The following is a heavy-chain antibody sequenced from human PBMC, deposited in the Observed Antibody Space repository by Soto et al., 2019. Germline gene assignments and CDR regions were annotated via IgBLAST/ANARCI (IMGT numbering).Heavy chain of an antibody. CDR1: GYSFTSYW. Sequence: PGESLKISCKGSGYSFTSYWISWVRQMPGKGLEWMGRIDPRDSYTNYSPSFQGQVTISADRSISTAYLQWSSLKASDTAMYYCARLDRTGQVVGATYGAHAFEVWGKATMGTVSS. CDR3: ARLDRTGQVVGATYGAHAFEV. J-gene: IGHJ3*01. V-gene: IGHV5-10-1*04. D-gene: IGHD2-15*01. CDR2: IDPRDSYT.